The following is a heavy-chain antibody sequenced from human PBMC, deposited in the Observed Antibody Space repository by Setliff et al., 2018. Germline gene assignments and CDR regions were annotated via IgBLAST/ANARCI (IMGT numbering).Heavy chain of an antibody. J-gene: IGHJ6*03. CDR3: ARVTGFFYVDA. V-gene: IGHV4-61*09. CDR1: DDSISSRHYY. Sequence: PSETLSLTCTVSDDSISSRHYYWSWIRQPAGKGLEWLGQIYTSWSTNYNPSLKSRVTISLDASKNQFSLRLTSVTAADTAVYYCARVTGFFYVDAWGKGTTVTVSS. CDR2: IYTSWST. D-gene: IGHD3-3*01.